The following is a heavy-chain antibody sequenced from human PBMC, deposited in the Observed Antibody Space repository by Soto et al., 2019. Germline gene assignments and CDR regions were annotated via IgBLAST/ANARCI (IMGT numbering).Heavy chain of an antibody. CDR3: ARGWYYDFWSGRYWFDP. D-gene: IGHD3-3*01. V-gene: IGHV6-1*01. Sequence: SQTLSLTCAISGDSVSSNSAAWNWIRQSPSRGLEWLGRTYYRSKWYNDYAVSVKSRITINPDTSKNQFSLQLNSVTPEDTAVYCCARGWYYDFWSGRYWFDPWGQGTLVTVSS. J-gene: IGHJ5*02. CDR2: TYYRSKWYN. CDR1: GDSVSSNSAA.